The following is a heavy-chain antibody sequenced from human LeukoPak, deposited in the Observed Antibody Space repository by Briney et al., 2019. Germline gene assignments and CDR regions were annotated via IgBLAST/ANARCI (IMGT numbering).Heavy chain of an antibody. Sequence: SVKVSCKASGYTFTTYDINWVRQAPGQGLEWMGRIIPILGIANYAQKFQGRVTITADKSTSTAYMELSSLRSEDTAVYYCARGRYDILTGYSPYYYYGMDVWGQGTTVTVSS. J-gene: IGHJ6*02. CDR1: GYTFTTYD. V-gene: IGHV1-69*04. D-gene: IGHD3-9*01. CDR2: IIPILGIA. CDR3: ARGRYDILTGYSPYYYYGMDV.